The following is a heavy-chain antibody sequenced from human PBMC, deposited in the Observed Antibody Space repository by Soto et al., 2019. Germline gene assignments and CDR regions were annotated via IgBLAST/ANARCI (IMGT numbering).Heavy chain of an antibody. CDR1: GYSFTSYW. CDR2: IYPGDSDT. Sequence: GESLKISCKGSGYSFTSYWIGWVRQMPGKGLEWMGIIYPGDSDTRYSPSFQGQVTISADKSISTAYLQWSSLKASDTAMYYCARARHRGPIQLWTTYYYYGMDVWGQGTTVTVSS. V-gene: IGHV5-51*01. CDR3: ARARHRGPIQLWTTYYYYGMDV. J-gene: IGHJ6*02. D-gene: IGHD5-18*01.